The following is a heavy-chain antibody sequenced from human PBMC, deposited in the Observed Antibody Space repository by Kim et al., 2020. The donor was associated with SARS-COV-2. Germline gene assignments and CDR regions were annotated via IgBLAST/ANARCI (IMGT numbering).Heavy chain of an antibody. J-gene: IGHJ5*01. Sequence: SETLSLTCAVYGGSFSGCYWSWIRQPPGKGLEWIGEINHSGSTNYNPSLKSRVTISVDTSKNQFSLKLSSVTAADKAVYYCARGQGWWLFFGDGRRNNW. D-gene: IGHD2-21*01. CDR1: GGSFSGCY. CDR3: ARGQGWWLFFGDGRRNNW. CDR2: INHSGST. V-gene: IGHV4-34*01.